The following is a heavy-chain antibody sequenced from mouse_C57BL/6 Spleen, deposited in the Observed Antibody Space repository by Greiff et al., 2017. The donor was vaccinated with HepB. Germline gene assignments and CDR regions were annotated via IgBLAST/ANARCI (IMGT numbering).Heavy chain of an antibody. D-gene: IGHD1-1*01. CDR1: GFTFSDYG. CDR2: ISSGSSTI. CDR3: ARKNYGSQKAMDY. Sequence: EVHLVESGGGLVKPGGSLKLSCAASGFTFSDYGMHWVRQAPEKGLEWVAYISSGSSTIYYADTVKGRFTISRDNAKNTLFLQMTSLRSEDTAMYYCARKNYGSQKAMDYWGQGTSVTVSS. J-gene: IGHJ4*01. V-gene: IGHV5-17*01.